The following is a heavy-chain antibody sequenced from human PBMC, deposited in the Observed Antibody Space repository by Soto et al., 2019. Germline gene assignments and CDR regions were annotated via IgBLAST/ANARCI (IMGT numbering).Heavy chain of an antibody. D-gene: IGHD1-26*01. J-gene: IGHJ4*02. V-gene: IGHV4-34*01. CDR1: GGSFSGYY. CDR3: ARRMGSGSTGEADN. CDR2: INHSGST. Sequence: QVQLQQWGAGLLKPPETLSLSCAVYGGSFSGYYWSWIRQPPGKGLEWLGQINHSGSTNYNPSLKSRVTVSVDTSQTHFSSKLSSVTAADPAVYYCARRMGSGSTGEADNWGQGTLVTVST.